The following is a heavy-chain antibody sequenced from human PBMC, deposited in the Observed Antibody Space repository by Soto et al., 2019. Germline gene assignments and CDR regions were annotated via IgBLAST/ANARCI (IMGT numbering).Heavy chain of an antibody. CDR3: ARDGGREGYSSSWYWFDP. V-gene: IGHV6-1*01. CDR2: TYYRSKWYN. CDR1: GDSVSSNSAA. Sequence: KQSPTLSLTCAISGDSVSSNSAAWNWIRQSPSRGLEWLGRTYYRSKWYNDYAVSVKSRITINPDTSKNQFSLQLNSVTPEDTAVYYCARDGGREGYSSSWYWFDPWGQGTLVTVSS. D-gene: IGHD6-13*01. J-gene: IGHJ5*02.